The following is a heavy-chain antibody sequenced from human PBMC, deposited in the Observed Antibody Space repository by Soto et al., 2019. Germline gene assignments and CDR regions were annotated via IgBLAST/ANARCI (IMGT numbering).Heavy chain of an antibody. CDR2: TYYRSKWYN. CDR3: VRLIGNSWLDF. V-gene: IGHV6-1*01. CDR1: GDSVSSSSVT. J-gene: IGHJ5*01. D-gene: IGHD1-26*01. Sequence: PSQTLSLTCAISGDSVSSSSVTWNWIRQSPSRSHEWLGRTYYRSKWYNDYAESVKSRITINSDTSKNQFSLHLNSLTPEDTSVNYCVRLIGNSWLDFWGQGTLVTVSS.